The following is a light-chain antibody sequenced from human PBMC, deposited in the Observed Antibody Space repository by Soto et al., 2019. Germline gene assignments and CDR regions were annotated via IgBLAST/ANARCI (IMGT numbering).Light chain of an antibody. CDR3: AAWDDSLSGVV. J-gene: IGLJ2*01. CDR2: SNY. CDR1: SSNIGSNS. V-gene: IGLV1-44*01. Sequence: QSVLTQPPSASGTPGQRVTISCSGSSSNIGSNSVNWYQQLPGTAPKLLIYSNYQRPSGVPDRFSGSKSGTSASLAISGLQSEDEADYYCAAWDDSLSGVVFGGGTKLTVL.